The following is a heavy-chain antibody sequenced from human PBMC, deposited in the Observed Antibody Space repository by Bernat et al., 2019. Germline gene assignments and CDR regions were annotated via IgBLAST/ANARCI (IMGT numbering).Heavy chain of an antibody. V-gene: IGHV4-38-2*02. D-gene: IGHD3-22*01. Sequence: QVQLQESGPGRVKPSETLSLTCDVSGYSIRSGYYWAWIRQPPGKGLVWIGTMYLSGNTYYNPSLKSRVTMSVNTSKNQSSLKLNSVTAADTAVYYGAREDYDGSGYYATAYFQHWGQGTLVAVSS. CDR1: GYSIRSGYY. CDR2: MYLSGNT. CDR3: AREDYDGSGYYATAYFQH. J-gene: IGHJ1*01.